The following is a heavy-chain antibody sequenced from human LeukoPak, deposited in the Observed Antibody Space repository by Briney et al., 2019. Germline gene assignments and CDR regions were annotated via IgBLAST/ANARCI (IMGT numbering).Heavy chain of an antibody. CDR1: GFTFSSYN. D-gene: IGHD3-9*01. CDR3: ARRPYDILTGYPHDAFDI. CDR2: IKQDGSEK. V-gene: IGHV3-7*04. Sequence: GGSLRLSCAASGFTFSSYNMNWVRQAPGKGLEWVANIKQDGSEKYYVDSVKGRFTISRDNAKNSLYLQMNSLRAEDTAVYYCARRPYDILTGYPHDAFDIWGQGTMVTVSS. J-gene: IGHJ3*02.